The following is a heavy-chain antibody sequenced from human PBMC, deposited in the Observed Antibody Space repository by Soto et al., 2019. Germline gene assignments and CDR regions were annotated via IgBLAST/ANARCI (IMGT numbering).Heavy chain of an antibody. CDR2: ISAYNGNT. D-gene: IGHD4-4*01. CDR1: GYPFTSYG. J-gene: IGHJ6*03. Sequence: ASVKVSCKASGYPFTSYGFNWVRQAPGQEPEWMGWISAYNGNTNYPQKFQGRVTMTTDTSTSTVYMELRSLRSDDTAVYYCARARTVTTGTYYYYKDVWGEGTTVTVSS. V-gene: IGHV1-18*01. CDR3: ARARTVTTGTYYYYKDV.